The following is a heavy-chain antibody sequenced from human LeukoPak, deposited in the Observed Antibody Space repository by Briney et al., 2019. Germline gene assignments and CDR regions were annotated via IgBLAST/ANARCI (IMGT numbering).Heavy chain of an antibody. CDR1: GFTPSSYR. V-gene: IGHV3-30*18. CDR3: AKDQSAAGTGDAFDI. J-gene: IGHJ3*02. Sequence: GGSLTLSCSASGFTPSSYRMEWGRPAPGKGLEGVAVISYDGSNKYYADSVKGRFTISRDNSKNTLYLQMNSLGAEDTAVYYCAKDQSAAGTGDAFDIWGQGTMVTVSS. D-gene: IGHD6-13*01. CDR2: ISYDGSNK.